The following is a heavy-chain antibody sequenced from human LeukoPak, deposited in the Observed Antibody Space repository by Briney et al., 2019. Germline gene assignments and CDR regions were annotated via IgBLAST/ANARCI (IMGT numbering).Heavy chain of an antibody. CDR2: IHPNSGAT. Sequence: GASVKVSCKASGYTFTDYYLHWVRQAPGQGLEWVGWIHPNSGATHYAQKFQGRLTMTRDTSISTVYVELTRLRSDDTAVYYCARGFDWYFDLWGRGTLVTVSS. J-gene: IGHJ2*01. CDR3: ARGFDWYFDL. V-gene: IGHV1-2*02. D-gene: IGHD3-16*01. CDR1: GYTFTDYY.